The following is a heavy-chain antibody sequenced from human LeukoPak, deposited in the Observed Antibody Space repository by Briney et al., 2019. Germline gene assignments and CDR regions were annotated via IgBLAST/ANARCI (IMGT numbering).Heavy chain of an antibody. Sequence: GGSLRLSCAASGSTFSSYAMSWVRQAPGKGLEWVSAISGSGGSTYYADSVKGRFTISRDNSKNTLYLQMNSLRAEDTAVYYCAKDLGYCSGGSCWGQGTLVTVSS. D-gene: IGHD2-15*01. CDR3: AKDLGYCSGGSC. J-gene: IGHJ4*02. V-gene: IGHV3-23*01. CDR2: ISGSGGST. CDR1: GSTFSSYA.